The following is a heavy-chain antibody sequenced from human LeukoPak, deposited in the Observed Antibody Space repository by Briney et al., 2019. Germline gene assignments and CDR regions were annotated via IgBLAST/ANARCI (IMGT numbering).Heavy chain of an antibody. J-gene: IGHJ4*02. D-gene: IGHD2-2*01. CDR2: INYSGST. Sequence: SQTLSLTCTVSGGSISSGGYYWSWIRQHPGKGLEWIGYINYSGSTYYNPSLKSRVTISVETSKNQFSLKLSSVTAADTAVYYCARDCCSSTSCYLDYWGQGTLVTVSS. CDR3: ARDCCSSTSCYLDY. CDR1: GGSISSGGYY. V-gene: IGHV4-31*03.